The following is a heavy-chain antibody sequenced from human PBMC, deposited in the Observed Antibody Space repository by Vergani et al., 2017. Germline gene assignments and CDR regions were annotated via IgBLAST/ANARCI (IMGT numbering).Heavy chain of an antibody. CDR2: IYPGDSDT. D-gene: IGHD2-15*01. J-gene: IGHJ5*02. CDR3: ASLPTLLPIGDWFDP. CDR1: GYSFTSYW. Sequence: EVQLVQSGAEVKKPGESLKISCKGSGYSFTSYWIGWVRQMPGKGLEWMGIIYPGDSDTRYSPSFQGQVTISADKSISTAYLQWSRLKASETAMYYCASLPTLLPIGDWFDPWGQGTPVTVSS. V-gene: IGHV5-51*01.